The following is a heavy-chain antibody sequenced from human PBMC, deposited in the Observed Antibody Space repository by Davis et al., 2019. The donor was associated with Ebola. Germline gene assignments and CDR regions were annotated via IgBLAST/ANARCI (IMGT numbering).Heavy chain of an antibody. D-gene: IGHD6-19*01. V-gene: IGHV4-39*07. CDR2: IYYSGST. CDR1: GGSISSSSYY. CDR3: ARDKRLAVAGTGY. Sequence: PSETLSLTCTVSGGSISSSSYYWGWIRQPPGKGLEWIGSIYYSGSTYYNPSLKSRVTISVDTSKNQFSLKLSSVTAADTAVYYCARDKRLAVAGTGYWGQGTLVTVSS. J-gene: IGHJ4*02.